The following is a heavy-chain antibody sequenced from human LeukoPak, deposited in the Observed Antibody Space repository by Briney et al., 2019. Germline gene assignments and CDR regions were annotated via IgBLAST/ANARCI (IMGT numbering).Heavy chain of an antibody. Sequence: PGGSLRLSCAASGFTFSSYGMHWVRQAPGKGLEWVAVISYDGSNKYYADSVKGRFTISRDNSTNTLYLQMNSLRAEDTAVHYCAKASGYGDSRTSLFDYWGQGTLVTVSS. CDR1: GFTFSSYG. CDR2: ISYDGSNK. D-gene: IGHD4-17*01. J-gene: IGHJ4*02. CDR3: AKASGYGDSRTSLFDY. V-gene: IGHV3-30*18.